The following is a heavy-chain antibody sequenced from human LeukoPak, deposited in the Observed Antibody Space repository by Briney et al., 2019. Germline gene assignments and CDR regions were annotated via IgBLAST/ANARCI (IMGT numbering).Heavy chain of an antibody. CDR1: GYSFTNYW. J-gene: IGHJ4*02. V-gene: IGHV5-51*01. Sequence: GESLKISCKGSGYSFTNYWIGWVRQVPGKGLEWMGIIHPADSDTKYSPSFQGQVTISADKSISTAYLQWSSLKASDTAMYYCARRVEYSSSWYDYWGQGTLVTVSS. CDR3: ARRVEYSSSWYDY. D-gene: IGHD6-13*01. CDR2: IHPADSDT.